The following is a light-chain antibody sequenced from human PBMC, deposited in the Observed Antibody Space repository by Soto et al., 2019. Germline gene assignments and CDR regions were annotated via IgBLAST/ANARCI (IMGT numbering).Light chain of an antibody. CDR2: GAS. J-gene: IGKJ4*01. CDR1: QSVSSGF. CDR3: QQHGSSPLT. V-gene: IGKV3-20*01. Sequence: EIVLTQSPGTLSLSPGERATLSCRASQSVSSGFLARYQQKPGQAPRLLIYGASSRATGIPDRFSGSGSGTDFTLTISRLEPEDFAVYYCQQHGSSPLTFGGGTKVEIK.